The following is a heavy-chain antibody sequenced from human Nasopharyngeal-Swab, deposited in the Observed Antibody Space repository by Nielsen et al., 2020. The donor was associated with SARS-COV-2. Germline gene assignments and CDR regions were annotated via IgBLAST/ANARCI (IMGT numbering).Heavy chain of an antibody. D-gene: IGHD2-2*01. CDR2: ISDDGIKQ. Sequence: GESLKISCAASGFTFMSYAMHWVRQAPGKGLEWVAVISDDGIKQYYADSVKGRFTISRDNSKNTVYFQMNSLRPDDTAVYYCAREGYCRTPSCASDGMDVWGQGTTVTVSS. CDR1: GFTFMSYA. CDR3: AREGYCRTPSCASDGMDV. J-gene: IGHJ6*02. V-gene: IGHV3-30*14.